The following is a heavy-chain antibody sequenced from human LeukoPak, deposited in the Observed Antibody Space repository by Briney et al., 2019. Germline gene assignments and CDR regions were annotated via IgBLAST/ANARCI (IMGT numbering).Heavy chain of an antibody. Sequence: GGSLRLSCAASGFTFSSYSMNWVRQAPGKGLEWVSSISSSSSYIYYADSVKGRFTISRDNAKNSLYLQMNSLRAEDTAVYCCASYSNYGGPFDYWGQGTLVTVSS. D-gene: IGHD4-11*01. J-gene: IGHJ4*02. V-gene: IGHV3-21*01. CDR3: ASYSNYGGPFDY. CDR1: GFTFSSYS. CDR2: ISSSSSYI.